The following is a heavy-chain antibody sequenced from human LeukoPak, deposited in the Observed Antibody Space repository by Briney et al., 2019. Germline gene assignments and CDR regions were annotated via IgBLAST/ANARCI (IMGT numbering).Heavy chain of an antibody. V-gene: IGHV1-8*01. CDR3: VPATPGGVVDYFGY. CDR1: GYTFTSYD. D-gene: IGHD1-26*01. J-gene: IGHJ4*02. Sequence: ASVKVSCKASGYTFTSYDINWVRQATGQGLEWMGWMNPNSGNTGYAQKFRGRVTMTRNTSISTAYMELSSLRSDDTAVYYCVPATPGGVVDYFGYRGQGTLVTVSS. CDR2: MNPNSGNT.